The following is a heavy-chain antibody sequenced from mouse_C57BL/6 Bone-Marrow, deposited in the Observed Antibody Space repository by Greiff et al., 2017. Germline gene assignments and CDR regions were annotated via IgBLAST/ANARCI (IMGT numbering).Heavy chain of an antibody. CDR3: ARLRELLRYPTRYFDV. D-gene: IGHD1-1*01. Sequence: VQLQQSGPELVKPGASVKISCKASGYSFTDYNMNWVKQSNGKSLEWIGLINPNYGTTSYNQKFKGKATLTVDQSSSPAYMQLNSLTSDDSAVYYCARLRELLRYPTRYFDVWGTGTTVTVSS. J-gene: IGHJ1*03. CDR1: GYSFTDYN. CDR2: INPNYGTT. V-gene: IGHV1-39*01.